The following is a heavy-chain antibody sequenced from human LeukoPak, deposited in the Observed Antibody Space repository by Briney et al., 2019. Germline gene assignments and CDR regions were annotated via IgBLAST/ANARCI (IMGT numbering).Heavy chain of an antibody. CDR1: GLSFSSCN. Sequence: GGSLRLSCTASGLSFSSCNMNWVRQAPGKGPEWVAYITANNTTKYYADSVKGRFTISRDNAKKSIFLQMNSLRAEVTAVYYCAAASAFSSSWRSWGQGTVVTVSS. CDR3: AAASAFSSSWRS. CDR2: ITANNTTK. D-gene: IGHD6-13*01. J-gene: IGHJ5*02. V-gene: IGHV3-48*01.